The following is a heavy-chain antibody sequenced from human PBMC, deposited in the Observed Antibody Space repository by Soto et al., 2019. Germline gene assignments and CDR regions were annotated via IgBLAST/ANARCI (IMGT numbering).Heavy chain of an antibody. Sequence: EVQLVESGGGLVQPGGSLRLSCAASGITVSSNYMSWVRQAPGKGLEWVSVIYSGGSTYYADSVKGRFTISRDNSKTTLYLQMNSLRAENTAVYCGARDFYYYGSGTMGGYFDYWGQGTLVTVSS. V-gene: IGHV3-66*01. CDR3: ARDFYYYGSGTMGGYFDY. J-gene: IGHJ4*02. CDR1: GITVSSNY. D-gene: IGHD3-10*01. CDR2: IYSGGST.